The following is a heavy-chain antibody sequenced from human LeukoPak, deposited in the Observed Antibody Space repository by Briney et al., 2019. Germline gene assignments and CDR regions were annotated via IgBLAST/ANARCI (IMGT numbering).Heavy chain of an antibody. V-gene: IGHV3-21*01. CDR1: GFTFSSYA. J-gene: IGHJ4*02. CDR3: ARVAMIVVVKGPVDY. D-gene: IGHD3-22*01. Sequence: GGSLRLSCAASGFTFSSYAMSWVRQAPGKGLEWVSSISSSSSYIYYADSVKGRFTISRDNAKNSLYLQMNSLRAEDTAVYYCARVAMIVVVKGPVDYWGQGTLVTVSS. CDR2: ISSSSSYI.